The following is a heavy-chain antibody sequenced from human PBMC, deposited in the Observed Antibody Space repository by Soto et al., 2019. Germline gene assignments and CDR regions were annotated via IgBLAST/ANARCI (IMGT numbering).Heavy chain of an antibody. CDR1: GFTFSDCY. CDR2: ISSSSSYT. J-gene: IGHJ5*02. Sequence: QVQLVESGGGLVKPGGSLRLSCAASGFTFSDCYMSWIRQAPGKGLEWVSYISSSSSYTNYADSVKGRFTISRDNAKNSLYLQMNSLRAEDTAVYYCARGYCSGGSCYLSWFDPWGQGTLVTVSS. D-gene: IGHD2-15*01. V-gene: IGHV3-11*06. CDR3: ARGYCSGGSCYLSWFDP.